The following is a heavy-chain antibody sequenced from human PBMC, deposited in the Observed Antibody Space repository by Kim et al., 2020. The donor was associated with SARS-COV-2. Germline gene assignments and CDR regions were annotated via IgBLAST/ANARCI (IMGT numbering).Heavy chain of an antibody. V-gene: IGHV1-69*13. CDR3: ARGRYYDFWREGFPYDY. CDR2: IIPIFGTA. Sequence: SVKVSCKASGGTFSSYAISWVRQAPGQGLEWMGGIIPIFGTANYAQKFQGRVTITADESTSTAYMELSSLRSEDTAVYCCARGRYYDFWREGFPYDYWGQGTLVTVSS. D-gene: IGHD3-3*01. J-gene: IGHJ4*02. CDR1: GGTFSSYA.